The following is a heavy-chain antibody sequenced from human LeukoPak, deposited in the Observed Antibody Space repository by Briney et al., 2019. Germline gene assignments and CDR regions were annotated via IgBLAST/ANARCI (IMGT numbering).Heavy chain of an antibody. J-gene: IGHJ4*02. D-gene: IGHD3-9*01. CDR2: INPNSGGT. V-gene: IGHV1-2*02. CDR1: GYTFTGYY. Sequence: ASVKVSCKASGYTFTGYYMHWVRQAPGQGLEWMGWINPNSGGTNYAQKFQGRVTMTRDTSIGTAYMELSRLRSDDTAVYYCASSSGYFDWLPHDYWGQGTRVTVSS. CDR3: ASSSGYFDWLPHDY.